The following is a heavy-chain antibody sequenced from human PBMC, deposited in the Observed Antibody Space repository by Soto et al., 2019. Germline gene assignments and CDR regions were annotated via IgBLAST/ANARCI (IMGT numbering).Heavy chain of an antibody. D-gene: IGHD3-16*01. J-gene: IGHJ5*01. CDR3: ATDPGGPTLNRFDS. V-gene: IGHV4-30-4*01. CDR1: GGSISSGDYY. Sequence: SETLSLTCTVSGGSISSGDYYWSWIRQPPGKGLEWIGYIYYSGNTYYSPSLQSRISISVDTSKNQFSLTLNSVTAADTAVYYCATDPGGPTLNRFDSWGHGTLVTVSS. CDR2: IYYSGNT.